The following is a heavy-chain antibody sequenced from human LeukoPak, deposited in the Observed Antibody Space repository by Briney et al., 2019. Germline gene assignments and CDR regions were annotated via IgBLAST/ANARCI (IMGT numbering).Heavy chain of an antibody. D-gene: IGHD3-22*01. J-gene: IGHJ3*02. CDR2: IYDSGST. V-gene: IGHV4-59*01. CDR1: GGSISSYY. Sequence: PSETLSLTCTVSGGSISSYYGSWIRQPPGKGLEWIGYIYDSGSTNYNPSLKSRVTISVDTSKNQFSLKLSSVTAADTAVFYCASLTTADAFDIWGQGTMVTVSS. CDR3: ASLTTADAFDI.